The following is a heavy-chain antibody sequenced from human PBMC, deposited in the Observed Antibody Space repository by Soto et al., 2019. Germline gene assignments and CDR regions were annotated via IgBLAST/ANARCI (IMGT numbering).Heavy chain of an antibody. CDR2: ISSSGSTI. CDR1: GFTFSSYE. J-gene: IGHJ3*02. D-gene: IGHD3-22*01. V-gene: IGHV3-48*03. Sequence: GGSLRLSCAASGFTFSSYEMNWVRQAPGKGLEWVSYISSSGSTIYYADSVKGRFTISRDNAKNSLYLQMNSLRAEDTAVYYCARDCYYDSSGYYAPGAFDIWGQGTMVTVSS. CDR3: ARDCYYDSSGYYAPGAFDI.